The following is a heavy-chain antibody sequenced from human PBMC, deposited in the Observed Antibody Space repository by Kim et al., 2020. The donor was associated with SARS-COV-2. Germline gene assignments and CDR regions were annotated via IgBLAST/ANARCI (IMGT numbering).Heavy chain of an antibody. CDR1: GYTFTSYG. J-gene: IGHJ4*02. V-gene: IGHV1-18*01. D-gene: IGHD3-3*01. Sequence: ASVKVSCKASGYTFTSYGISWVRQAPGQGLEWMGWISTDNGNINYAQKFLGRVTMTRDTSTSTAYMELRSLRSDDTAVYYCARDFRSGVYYDFCRYWGQG. CDR3: ARDFRSGVYYDFCRY. CDR2: ISTDNGNI.